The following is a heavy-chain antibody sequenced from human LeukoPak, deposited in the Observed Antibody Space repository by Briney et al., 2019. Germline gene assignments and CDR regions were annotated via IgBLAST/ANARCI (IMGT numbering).Heavy chain of an antibody. Sequence: PSETLSLTCTVSVYSISSGYYWSWIRQPAGKGLEWIGRIYTSGSTNYNPSLKSRVTMSVDTSKNQFSLKLSSVTAADTAVYYCARGDTTAWFDPWGQGTLVTVSS. V-gene: IGHV4-4*07. D-gene: IGHD2/OR15-2a*01. CDR1: VYSISSGYY. J-gene: IGHJ5*02. CDR2: IYTSGST. CDR3: ARGDTTAWFDP.